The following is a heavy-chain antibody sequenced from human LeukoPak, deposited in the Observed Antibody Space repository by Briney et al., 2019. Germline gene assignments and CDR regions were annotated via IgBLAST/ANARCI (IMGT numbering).Heavy chain of an antibody. V-gene: IGHV3-30-3*01. CDR2: VSFDGSNE. J-gene: IGHJ5*02. CDR1: GFTFGTSA. Sequence: GRSLRLSCADSGFTFGTSAMHWARQAPGKGLEWVAVVSFDGSNEKYADSVRGRFTTSRDNSKKMLYLQMNSLRREDTAVYYCVRGVGYTLLSWGQGTLVTVSS. CDR3: VRGVGYTLLS. D-gene: IGHD1-1*01.